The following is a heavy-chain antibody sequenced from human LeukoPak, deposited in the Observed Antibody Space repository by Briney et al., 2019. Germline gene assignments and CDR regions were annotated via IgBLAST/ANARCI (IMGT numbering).Heavy chain of an antibody. J-gene: IGHJ5*02. D-gene: IGHD2-21*02. V-gene: IGHV3-23*01. Sequence: PGGSLRLSCAASGFPFSNHAMSWVRQPPGKGLEWVSAISNGNTSYADSVRGRFTISRDDSKNMVYLQMNSLRDEDTALYYCVREAGYCASVCLKSNWFDPWGQGTLVTVSS. CDR3: VREAGYCASVCLKSNWFDP. CDR2: ISNGNT. CDR1: GFPFSNHA.